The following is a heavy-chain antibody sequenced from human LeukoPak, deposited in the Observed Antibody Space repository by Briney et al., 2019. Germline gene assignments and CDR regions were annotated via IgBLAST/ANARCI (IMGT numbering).Heavy chain of an antibody. CDR1: GFTFSGSA. Sequence: GGSLRLSCAASGFTFSGSAMDWVRQASGKGLEWVGRIRSKANSYATAYAASVKGRFTISRDDSKNTTYLQMNSLETEDTAMYFCTRPSFDPWGQGTLVTVSS. J-gene: IGHJ5*02. V-gene: IGHV3-73*01. CDR3: TRPSFDP. CDR2: IRSKANSYAT.